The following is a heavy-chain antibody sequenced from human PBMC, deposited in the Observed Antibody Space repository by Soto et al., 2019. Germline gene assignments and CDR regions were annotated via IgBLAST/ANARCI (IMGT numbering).Heavy chain of an antibody. D-gene: IGHD3-10*01. V-gene: IGHV4-59*01. CDR1: GGSISSYY. Sequence: QVQLQESGPGLVKPSETLSLTCTVSGGSISSYYWSWIRQPPGKGLEWIGYIYYSGSTNYNPSLKSRVTISVATSKNQSSLKLSSVTAADTAVYYCARARLSRSWWFDPWGQGTLVTVSS. J-gene: IGHJ5*02. CDR3: ARARLSRSWWFDP. CDR2: IYYSGST.